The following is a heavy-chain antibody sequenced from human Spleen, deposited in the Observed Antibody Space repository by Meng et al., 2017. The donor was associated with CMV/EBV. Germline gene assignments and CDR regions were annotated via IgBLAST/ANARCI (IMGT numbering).Heavy chain of an antibody. CDR2: ISSSSSYI. Sequence: GESLKISCAASGFTFSSYSMNWVRQAPGKGLEWVSSISSSSSYIYYADSVKGRFTISRDNIKNTLYLQMNRLRAEDTAVYYCARVYSSSSDFDYWGQGTLVTVSS. D-gene: IGHD6-6*01. CDR3: ARVYSSSSDFDY. CDR1: GFTFSSYS. V-gene: IGHV3-21*01. J-gene: IGHJ4*02.